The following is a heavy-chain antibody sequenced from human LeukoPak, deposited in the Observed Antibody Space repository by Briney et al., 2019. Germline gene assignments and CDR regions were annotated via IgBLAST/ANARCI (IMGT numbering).Heavy chain of an antibody. CDR1: GGSMSSNNYY. CDR2: IYTSGST. D-gene: IGHD2-15*01. V-gene: IGHV4-61*02. J-gene: IGHJ5*02. CDR3: ARGLVVVAPTAGMGSGFDP. Sequence: SETLSLACTVSGGSMSSNNYYWTWIRQPAGKGLEWIGRIYTSGSTHYNPSLKSRVTILVDTSKNQFSLRLTSVTAADTAVYYCARGLVVVAPTAGMGSGFDPWGQGTLVTVPS.